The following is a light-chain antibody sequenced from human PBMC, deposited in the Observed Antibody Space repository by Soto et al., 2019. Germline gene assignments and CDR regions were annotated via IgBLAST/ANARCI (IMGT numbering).Light chain of an antibody. Sequence: DIPMTQSPSSLSASVGDRVTITCRASQGIGNDLGQYQQKPGNAPKRLIFAASSLQSGVPSRFSGSESGTEFTLTITSLQPEDSATYSCQQYNSYPLTFGGGTKV. J-gene: IGKJ4*01. CDR2: AAS. V-gene: IGKV1-17*01. CDR1: QGIGND. CDR3: QQYNSYPLT.